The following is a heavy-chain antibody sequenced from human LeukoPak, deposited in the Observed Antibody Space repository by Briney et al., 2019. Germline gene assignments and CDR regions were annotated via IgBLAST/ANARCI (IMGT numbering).Heavy chain of an antibody. CDR2: ISSGSGHI. J-gene: IGHJ4*02. Sequence: GGSLRLSCAASGFTFSSYAMSWVRQAPGKGLEWVSFISSGSGHIYYADSLQGRFTISRDNAKNSLYLQMNSLRAEDTAIYYCARVFSGSGYWGQGTPVTVSS. D-gene: IGHD2-15*01. CDR3: ARVFSGSGY. V-gene: IGHV3-21*01. CDR1: GFTFSSYA.